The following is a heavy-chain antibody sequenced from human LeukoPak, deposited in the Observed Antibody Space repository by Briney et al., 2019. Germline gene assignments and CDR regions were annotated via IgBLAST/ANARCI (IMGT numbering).Heavy chain of an antibody. CDR2: ISSSSSYI. J-gene: IGHJ6*02. D-gene: IGHD2-8*01. CDR3: ARLGVHYYYGMDV. CDR1: GFTFSSCS. Sequence: GGSLRLSCAASGFTFSSCSMNWVRQAPGKGLEWVSSISSSSSYIYYADSVKGRSTISRDNAKNSLYLQMNSLRAEDTAVYYCARLGVHYYYGMDVWGQGTTVTVSS. V-gene: IGHV3-21*01.